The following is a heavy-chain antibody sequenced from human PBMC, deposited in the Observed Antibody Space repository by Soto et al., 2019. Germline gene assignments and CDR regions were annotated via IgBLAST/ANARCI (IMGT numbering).Heavy chain of an antibody. CDR3: ARVVLAAGTYYYDGMDV. J-gene: IGHJ6*02. CDR1: GGTFSSYA. Sequence: QVQLVQSGAEVKKPGSSVKVSCKASGGTFSSYAISWVRQAPGQGLEWMGGIIPIFGTANYAQKFQGRVTITADESTSTDYMELSSLRSEDTAVYYCARVVLAAGTYYYDGMDVWGQGTTVTVSS. CDR2: IIPIFGTA. D-gene: IGHD6-25*01. V-gene: IGHV1-69*01.